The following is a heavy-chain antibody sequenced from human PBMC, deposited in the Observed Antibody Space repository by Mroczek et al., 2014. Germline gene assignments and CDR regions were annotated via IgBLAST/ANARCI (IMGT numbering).Heavy chain of an antibody. D-gene: IGHD2-15*01. CDR1: GGSISSSSYY. V-gene: IGHV4-39*01. CDR3: ARHMWVLGGSLDP. Sequence: QVQLQESGPGLVKPSETLSLTCTVSGGSISSSSYYWGWIRQPPGKGLEWIGSIYYSGSTYYNPSLKSRVTISVDTSKNQFSLKLSSVTAADAAVYYCARHMWVLGGSLDPWGQGTLVTVSS. J-gene: IGHJ5*02. CDR2: IYYSGST.